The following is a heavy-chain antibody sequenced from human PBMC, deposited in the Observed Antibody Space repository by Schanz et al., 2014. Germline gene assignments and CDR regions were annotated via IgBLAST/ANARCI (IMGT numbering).Heavy chain of an antibody. CDR1: GGSFSGYW. D-gene: IGHD1-7*01. Sequence: QVQLQQWGAGLLKPSETLSLTCAFSGGSFSGYWWTWVRQSPGKGLEWIGEVNHGGYTNYNPPLRGRVTVSVDMPKNQFSLRLISVTAADTAAYYCATWSGTRLFHNWGQGTLVTVSS. CDR2: VNHGGYT. V-gene: IGHV4-34*01. CDR3: ATWSGTRLFHN. J-gene: IGHJ4*02.